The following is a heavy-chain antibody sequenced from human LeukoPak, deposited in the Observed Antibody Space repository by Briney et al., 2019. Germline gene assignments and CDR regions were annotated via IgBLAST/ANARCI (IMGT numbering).Heavy chain of an antibody. Sequence: SETLSLTCTVSGGSISSGSYFWSWIRQPAGKGLEWIGRIHTSGTTNYNPSLKIRVTISIDRSKNQFSLKLSSVTATDTAMYYCTRGGGYDAFDIWGQGTMVTVSS. CDR3: TRGGGYDAFDI. CDR1: GGSISSGSYF. D-gene: IGHD2-15*01. CDR2: IHTSGTT. J-gene: IGHJ3*02. V-gene: IGHV4-61*02.